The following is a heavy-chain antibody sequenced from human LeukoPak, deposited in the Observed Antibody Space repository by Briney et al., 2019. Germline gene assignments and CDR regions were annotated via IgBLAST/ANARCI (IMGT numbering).Heavy chain of an antibody. Sequence: GGSLRLSCAASGSSFSDYYMSWIRQAPGKGLEWLSYISRDGATIYYADSVKGQFTISRDNAKNSLYLQMNSLRAEDTAVYYCARVRDSWAFWGQGTLVTVSS. D-gene: IGHD3-22*01. CDR1: GSSFSDYY. CDR3: ARVRDSWAF. CDR2: ISRDGATI. V-gene: IGHV3-11*01. J-gene: IGHJ4*02.